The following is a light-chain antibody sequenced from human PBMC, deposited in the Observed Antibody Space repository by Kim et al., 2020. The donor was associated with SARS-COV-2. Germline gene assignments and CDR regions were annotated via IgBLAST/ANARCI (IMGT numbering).Light chain of an antibody. J-gene: IGKJ4*01. Sequence: AIRMTQSPSSFSASTGDRVTITCRASQGIRSYLAWYQQKPGKAPELLIYAASTLQSGVPSRFSGSGSGTDFTLTISCLQSEDFATYYCQQYDSYPLTFGGGTKVDIK. CDR1: QGIRSY. CDR3: QQYDSYPLT. V-gene: IGKV1-8*01. CDR2: AAS.